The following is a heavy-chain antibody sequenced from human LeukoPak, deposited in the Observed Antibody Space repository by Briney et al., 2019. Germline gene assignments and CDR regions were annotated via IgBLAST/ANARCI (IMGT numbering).Heavy chain of an antibody. CDR1: NYTFTSYG. Sequence: PGASVTVSCKASNYTFTSYGISWARQAPGQGLEWMGWISAYNGNTNYAQKLQDRVTMTTDTFTSTAYMELRSLRSDDTAVYYCARDPGMKGVPYYFDHWGQGTLVTVSS. CDR3: ARDPGMKGVPYYFDH. V-gene: IGHV1-18*01. J-gene: IGHJ4*02. CDR2: ISAYNGNT. D-gene: IGHD3-10*01.